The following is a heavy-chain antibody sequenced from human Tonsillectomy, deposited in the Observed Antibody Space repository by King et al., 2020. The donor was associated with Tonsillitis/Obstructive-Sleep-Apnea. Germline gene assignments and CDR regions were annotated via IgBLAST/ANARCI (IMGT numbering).Heavy chain of an antibody. CDR2: IDPSDSYT. Sequence: QLVQSGAEVKKPGESLRISCKGSGYSFTSYWISWVRQMPGKGLEWMGRIDPSDSYTNYSPSFQGHVTISADKSISTAYLQWSSLKASDTAMYYCARQPGGELLRSSFDPWGQGTLVTVSS. D-gene: IGHD1-26*01. V-gene: IGHV5-10-1*03. CDR1: GYSFTSYW. CDR3: ARQPGGELLRSSFDP. J-gene: IGHJ5*02.